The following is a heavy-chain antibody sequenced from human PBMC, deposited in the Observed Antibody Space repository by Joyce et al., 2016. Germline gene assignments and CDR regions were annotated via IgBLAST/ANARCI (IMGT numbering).Heavy chain of an antibody. V-gene: IGHV4-31*11. J-gene: IGHJ4*02. CDR3: ARVPLSSAFDY. D-gene: IGHD1-26*01. CDR2: INYSGNT. CDR1: GGSISDGGYY. Sequence: QVQLQESGPGLVQPSQTLSLTCGVSGGSISDGGYYWSWIRQRPGQGLEWIGYINYSGNTYYNPSLKSRLTISIDMSKNQFSLRLTSGTAADTAVYYCARVPLSSAFDYWGQGILVTVSS.